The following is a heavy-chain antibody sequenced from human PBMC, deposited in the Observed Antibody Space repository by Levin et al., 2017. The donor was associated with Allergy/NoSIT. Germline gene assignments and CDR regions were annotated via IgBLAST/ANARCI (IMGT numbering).Heavy chain of an antibody. Sequence: SETLSLTCTVSGGSISSSSYYWGWIRQPPGTGLEWIGSIYYSGSTYYNPSLKSRVTISVDTSKNQFSLKLSSVTAADTAVYYCARLSGAAAGQYYFDYWGQGTLVTVSS. J-gene: IGHJ4*02. CDR1: GGSISSSSYY. D-gene: IGHD6-13*01. V-gene: IGHV4-39*01. CDR2: IYYSGST. CDR3: ARLSGAAAGQYYFDY.